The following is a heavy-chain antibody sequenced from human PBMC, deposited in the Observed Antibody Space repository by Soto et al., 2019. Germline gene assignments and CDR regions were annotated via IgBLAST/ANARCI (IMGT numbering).Heavy chain of an antibody. CDR2: SSAYSGNT. Sequence: QVQLVQSGAEVKKPGASVKVSCKASGYTFTSYGISWVRQAPGQGFEWMGWSSAYSGNTNYAQKLQGRVTMTTDTSTSTAYMELRSLRSDDTAVYYCARDKGAYCGGDCYSTWFDPWGQGTLVTVSS. J-gene: IGHJ5*02. V-gene: IGHV1-18*01. D-gene: IGHD2-21*02. CDR1: GYTFTSYG. CDR3: ARDKGAYCGGDCYSTWFDP.